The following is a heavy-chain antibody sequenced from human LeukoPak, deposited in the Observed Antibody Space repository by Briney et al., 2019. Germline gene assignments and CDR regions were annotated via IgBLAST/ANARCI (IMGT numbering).Heavy chain of an antibody. CDR3: ARVWGYGNWYFDY. J-gene: IGHJ4*02. CDR1: GFTFSSYS. CDR2: ISSSSSYI. Sequence: GGSLRLSCAASGFTFSSYSMNWVRQAPGKGLEWVSSISSSSSYIYYADSVKGRFTISRDNAKNSLYLQMNSLRAEDTAVYYCARVWGYGNWYFDYWGQETLVTVSS. V-gene: IGHV3-21*01. D-gene: IGHD3-16*01.